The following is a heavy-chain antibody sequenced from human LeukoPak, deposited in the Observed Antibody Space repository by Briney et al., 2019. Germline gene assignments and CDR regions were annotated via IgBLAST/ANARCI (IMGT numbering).Heavy chain of an antibody. Sequence: GGSLRLSCAASGFTFSSHWMHWVRQAPGKGLVWVSRINSDGSSISYADSVKGRFTISRDNAKNTLYLQMNSLRAEDTAVYYCRAAATRSIYYYYYGMDVWGQGTTVTVSS. D-gene: IGHD6-13*01. V-gene: IGHV3-74*01. J-gene: IGHJ6*02. CDR3: RAAATRSIYYYYYGMDV. CDR2: INSDGSSI. CDR1: GFTFSSHW.